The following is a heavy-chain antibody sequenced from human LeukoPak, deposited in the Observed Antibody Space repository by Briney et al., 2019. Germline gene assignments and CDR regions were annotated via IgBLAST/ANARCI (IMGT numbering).Heavy chain of an antibody. CDR2: INPNSGGT. V-gene: IGHV1-2*04. Sequence: GASVKVSCKASGYTFTGYYMHWVRQAPRQGLEWMGWINPNSGGTNYAQKFQGWVTMTRDTSISTAYMELSRLRSDDTAVYYCARAPRSGSYFDLGYWGQGTLVTVSS. CDR3: ARAPRSGSYFDLGY. D-gene: IGHD3-10*01. J-gene: IGHJ4*02. CDR1: GYTFTGYY.